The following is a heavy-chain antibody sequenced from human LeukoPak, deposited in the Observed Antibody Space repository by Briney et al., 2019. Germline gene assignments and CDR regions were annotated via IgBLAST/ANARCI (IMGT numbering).Heavy chain of an antibody. CDR1: GFTFSGSA. CDR2: IRSKANSYAT. D-gene: IGHD2-21*02. V-gene: IGHV3-73*01. CDR3: TSLTLNPGRDYYFDY. J-gene: IGHJ4*02. Sequence: PGGSLRLSCAASGFTFSGSAMHWVRQASGKGLEWVGRIRSKANSYATAYAASVKGRFTISRDDSKNTAYLQMNSLKTEDTAVYYCTSLTLNPGRDYYFDYWGQGTLVTVSS.